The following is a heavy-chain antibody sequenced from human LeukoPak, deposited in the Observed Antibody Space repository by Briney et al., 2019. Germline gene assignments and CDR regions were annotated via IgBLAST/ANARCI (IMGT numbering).Heavy chain of an antibody. V-gene: IGHV3-23*01. CDR1: GFPFSSYA. J-gene: IGHJ4*02. CDR3: AKRHGDYFDY. CDR2: ISDSFRIT. Sequence: GASLRLSCAASGFPFSSYAMSWVRQPPGKGLECISTISDSFRITDDADSVKGRFTISRDNSKNTLYLQMNTLRAEDTAVNYCAKRHGDYFDYWGQGTLVTVSS. D-gene: IGHD4-17*01.